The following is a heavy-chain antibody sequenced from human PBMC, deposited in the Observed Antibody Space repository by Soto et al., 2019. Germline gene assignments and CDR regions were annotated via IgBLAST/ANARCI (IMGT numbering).Heavy chain of an antibody. V-gene: IGHV1-69*06. D-gene: IGHD3-10*01. Sequence: QVQLVQSGAEVKKPGSSVKVSCKASGGTFSSYAISWVRQAPGQGLEWMGGIIPIFGTANYAQKFQGRVTITADKYTSTAYMELSSLRSEDTAVYYCARDLGGSGSYSPLDYGMDVWGQGTTVTVSS. J-gene: IGHJ6*02. CDR3: ARDLGGSGSYSPLDYGMDV. CDR2: IIPIFGTA. CDR1: GGTFSSYA.